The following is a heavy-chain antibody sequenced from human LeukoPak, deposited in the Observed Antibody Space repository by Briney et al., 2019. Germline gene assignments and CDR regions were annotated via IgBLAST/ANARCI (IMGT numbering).Heavy chain of an antibody. CDR1: GFAFSIND. J-gene: IGHJ4*02. D-gene: IGHD3-10*01. CDR2: IGTTIGDT. CDR3: ARGGRLAPFDY. Sequence: GGSLRLSCAASGFAFSINDMHWVRQATGKGLEWVSGIGTTIGDTYYLGSVRGRFTISRESAKNSVYLEMNSLRVGDTAVYYCARGGRLAPFDYWGQGTLVSVSS. V-gene: IGHV3-13*01.